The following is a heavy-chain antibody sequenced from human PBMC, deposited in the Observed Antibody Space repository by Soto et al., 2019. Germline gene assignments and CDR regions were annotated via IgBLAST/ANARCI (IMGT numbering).Heavy chain of an antibody. CDR3: ARDRNYYGMDV. Sequence: SQALSLTGTVSGRSISTNSYYWGWIRQPPGKGLEWIGSIYYSGSTYYNPSLKSRVTISVDTSKNQFSLKLSSVTAADTAVYYCARDRNYYGMDVWGQGTTVT. CDR1: GRSISTNSYY. J-gene: IGHJ6*02. CDR2: IYYSGST. V-gene: IGHV4-39*07.